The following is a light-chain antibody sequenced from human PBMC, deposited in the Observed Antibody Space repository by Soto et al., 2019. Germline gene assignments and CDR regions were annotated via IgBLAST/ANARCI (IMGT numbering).Light chain of an antibody. Sequence: VLTQSSSASASLGSSVKLTCTLSSGHNTYTIAWHQQQPGKAPRYLMKLERSGSYDKGSGVPDRFSGSSSGADRYLTISNLQSEDEADYYCETWDSNTHTVFGGGTQLTVL. CDR1: SGHNTYT. J-gene: IGLJ7*01. CDR2: LERSGSY. CDR3: ETWDSNTHTV. V-gene: IGLV4-60*03.